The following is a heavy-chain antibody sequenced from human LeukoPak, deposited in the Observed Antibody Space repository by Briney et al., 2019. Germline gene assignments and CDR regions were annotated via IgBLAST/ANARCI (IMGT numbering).Heavy chain of an antibody. J-gene: IGHJ6*03. CDR3: GKAGQEWYFFYMGV. D-gene: IGHD3-3*01. CDR2: ISAPGSTT. Sequence: GGSLTLSRVASGFTFNTHVISWGRQAPGKGLEWVSSISAPGSTTHYADTVRGRFTIPRDNSKHTLYLPINRLRAEHTAGHLFGKAGQEWYFFYMGVWGRGTTVAVSS. V-gene: IGHV3-23*01. CDR1: GFTFNTHV.